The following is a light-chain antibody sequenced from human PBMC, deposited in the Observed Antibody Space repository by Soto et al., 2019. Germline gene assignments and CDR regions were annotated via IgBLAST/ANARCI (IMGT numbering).Light chain of an antibody. Sequence: DIQMTQSPSSLSASVGDRVTITCQASQDISNYLNWYQHKPGKAPKLMIYDASTLQSGVPSRFSGSGSGTDFTLTISCLQSEDFATYYCQQYYSYRSWTFGQGTKVEIK. V-gene: IGKV1-16*01. CDR1: QDISNY. J-gene: IGKJ1*01. CDR3: QQYYSYRSWT. CDR2: DAS.